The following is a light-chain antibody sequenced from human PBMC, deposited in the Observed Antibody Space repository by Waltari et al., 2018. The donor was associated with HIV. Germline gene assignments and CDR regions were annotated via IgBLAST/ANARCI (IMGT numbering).Light chain of an antibody. CDR2: WAS. CDR3: QQYYSTPWT. CDR1: QTVLFRSDNKNY. J-gene: IGKJ1*01. Sequence: IVMTKSPASLAVSLGVRAALNCKSSQTVLFRSDNKNYIAWYQQKPGQSPKLLIYWASTRHSGVPDRFTGSASGTNFTLTITSLRAEDAALYYCQQYYSTPWTFGQGTKV. V-gene: IGKV4-1*01.